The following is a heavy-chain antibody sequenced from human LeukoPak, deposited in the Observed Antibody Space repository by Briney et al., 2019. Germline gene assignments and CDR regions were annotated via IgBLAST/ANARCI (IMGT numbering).Heavy chain of an antibody. CDR3: ARDSHIVGVIEY. CDR2: INPSGTTT. Sequence: GASVKVSCKASGYTFTSYYMHWVRQAPGQGLEWMGIINPSGTTTNYAQKFQGRVTLTRDTSTSTAYMELRSLRSDDTAVYYCARDSHIVGVIEYWGQGTLVTVSS. V-gene: IGHV1-46*01. J-gene: IGHJ4*02. CDR1: GYTFTSYY. D-gene: IGHD1-26*01.